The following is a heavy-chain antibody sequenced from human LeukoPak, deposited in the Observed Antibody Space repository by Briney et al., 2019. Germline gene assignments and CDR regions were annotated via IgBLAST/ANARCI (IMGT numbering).Heavy chain of an antibody. Sequence: GGSLRLSCAASGFPFNTQDMRWVRQAPGKGLEWVSSITIAGGTFYADSVRGRFTISRDNSKNTLDLQMNSLRVGDTAVYYCGKGRVSDWGQGTLVTVSS. D-gene: IGHD6-19*01. J-gene: IGHJ4*02. CDR3: GKGRVSD. CDR2: ITIAGGT. V-gene: IGHV3-23*01. CDR1: GFPFNTQD.